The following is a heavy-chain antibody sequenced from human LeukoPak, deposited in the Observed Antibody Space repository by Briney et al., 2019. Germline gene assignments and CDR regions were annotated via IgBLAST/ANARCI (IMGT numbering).Heavy chain of an antibody. CDR2: IYTSGST. D-gene: IGHD3-9*01. V-gene: IGHV4-4*07. Sequence: SETLSLTCTVSGGSISGYYWSWIRQPAGKGLEWIGRIYTSGSTNYNPSLKSRVTMSVDTSKNQFSLRLNSVTAADTAVYYCARVRGYDILTGGRYYFYYWGQGTLVTVSS. CDR1: GGSISGYY. CDR3: ARVRGYDILTGGRYYFYY. J-gene: IGHJ4*02.